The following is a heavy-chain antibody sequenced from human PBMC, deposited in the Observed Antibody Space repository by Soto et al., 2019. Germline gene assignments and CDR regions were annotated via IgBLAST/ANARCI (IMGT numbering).Heavy chain of an antibody. CDR2: ISWDGGST. J-gene: IGHJ6*02. CDR1: GFTFDDST. Sequence: PGGSLRLSCAASGFTFDDSTMHWARQAPGKGLEWVSLISWDGGSTYYADSVKGRFTISRDNSKNSLYLQMNSLRTEDTALYYCAKGHRYYYYYGMDVWGQGTTVTVSS. V-gene: IGHV3-43*01. CDR3: AKGHRYYYYYGMDV.